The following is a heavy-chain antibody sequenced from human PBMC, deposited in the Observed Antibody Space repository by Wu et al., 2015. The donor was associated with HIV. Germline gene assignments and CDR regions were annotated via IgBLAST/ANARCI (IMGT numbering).Heavy chain of an antibody. D-gene: IGHD1-20*01. CDR1: GVTFSNYA. CDR3: ARSSNWNNWFDP. J-gene: IGHJ5*02. CDR2: IIPIFVTG. Sequence: QVQLVQSGAEVKTPGSSVKVSCKASGVTFSNYAFNWVRQAPGQGLEWMGGIIPIFVTGNYAQKFQGRVTITADESTSTVYMALSSLTSDDTAVYYCARSSNWNNWFDPWGQGTLVTVSS. V-gene: IGHV1-69*12.